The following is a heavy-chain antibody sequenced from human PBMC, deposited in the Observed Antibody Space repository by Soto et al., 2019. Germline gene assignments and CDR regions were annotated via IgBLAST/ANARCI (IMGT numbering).Heavy chain of an antibody. J-gene: IGHJ6*02. V-gene: IGHV3-73*02. D-gene: IGHD5-18*01. Sequence: EVQLVESGGGLVQPGGSLKLSCAASGFTFSGSAIHWVRQASGKGLEWVGRIRTKAKSYATAYAASVKDRFTVSRDDSKNTAYLQMNSLKTEDTAVYYCTTPQLYSGMDVWGQGTTVTVSS. CDR1: GFTFSGSA. CDR3: TTPQLYSGMDV. CDR2: IRTKAKSYAT.